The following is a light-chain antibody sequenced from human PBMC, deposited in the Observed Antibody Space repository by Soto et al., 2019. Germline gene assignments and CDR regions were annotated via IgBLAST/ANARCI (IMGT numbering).Light chain of an antibody. J-gene: IGLJ1*01. V-gene: IGLV2-14*01. Sequence: QSVLTQPASVSGSPGQSITISCTGTSSDVGIDNYVSWYQQHPGKAPKLMIYQVTNRPSGVSNRFSGSKSGNTASLTISGLQAEEEADYYCSSYTGSTNYVFGTGTKVTVL. CDR3: SSYTGSTNYV. CDR1: SSDVGIDNY. CDR2: QVT.